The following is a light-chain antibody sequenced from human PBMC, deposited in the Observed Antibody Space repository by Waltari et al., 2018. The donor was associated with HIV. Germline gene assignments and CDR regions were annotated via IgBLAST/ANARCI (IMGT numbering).Light chain of an antibody. CDR3: QQYNSYSVT. J-gene: IGKJ1*01. CDR2: KAS. Sequence: DIQMTQSPSTLSASVGDRVTITCRASQSISSWLAWYQQKPGKAPKLLIYKASSLKSGVPSRFGGSGSGTEFTLTISSLQPDDFATYYCQQYNSYSVTFGQGTKVEIK. V-gene: IGKV1-5*03. CDR1: QSISSW.